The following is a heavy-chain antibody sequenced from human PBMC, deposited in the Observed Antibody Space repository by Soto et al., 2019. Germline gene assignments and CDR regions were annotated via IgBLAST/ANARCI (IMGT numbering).Heavy chain of an antibody. CDR2: INAGNGNT. CDR1: GYTFTSYA. J-gene: IGHJ6*03. V-gene: IGHV1-3*01. Sequence: VASVKVSWKASGYTFTSYAMHWVRQAPGQRLEWMGWINAGNGNTKYSQKFQGRVTITRDTSASTAYMELSSLRSEDTAVYYCARDHIAAAGTYYYYYMDVWGKGTTVTVSS. D-gene: IGHD6-13*01. CDR3: ARDHIAAAGTYYYYYMDV.